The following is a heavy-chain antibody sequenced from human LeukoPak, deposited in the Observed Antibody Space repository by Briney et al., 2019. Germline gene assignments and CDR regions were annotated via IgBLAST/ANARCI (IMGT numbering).Heavy chain of an antibody. CDR3: ARSLRDTSSTAGYDS. J-gene: IGHJ4*02. V-gene: IGHV4-38-2*02. CDR1: AYSISSGHY. CDR2: ISYRGDT. Sequence: PSETLSLTYNVSAYSISSGHYWAWIRQPPGKGLEWIGSISYRGDTYYNPSLKSRVTMSVDSSKSQLSLKVRSVTAADTAVYFCARSLRDTSSTAGYDSWGQGTLVTVSS. D-gene: IGHD2-2*01.